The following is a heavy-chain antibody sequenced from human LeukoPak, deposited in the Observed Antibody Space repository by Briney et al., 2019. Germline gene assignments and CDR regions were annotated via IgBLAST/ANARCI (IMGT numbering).Heavy chain of an antibody. V-gene: IGHV3-74*01. CDR3: ARDPSVNNAIGYNWFDH. Sequence: GGSLRLSCAASGITFSSYWMHWVRQAPGKGLVWVSRSNSDGSVRNYADSVEGRFIISRDNAKNTLYLQMNNLGVEDTAVYFCARDPSVNNAIGYNWFDHWGQGALVTVSS. CDR1: GITFSSYW. J-gene: IGHJ5*02. CDR2: SNSDGSVR. D-gene: IGHD2/OR15-2a*01.